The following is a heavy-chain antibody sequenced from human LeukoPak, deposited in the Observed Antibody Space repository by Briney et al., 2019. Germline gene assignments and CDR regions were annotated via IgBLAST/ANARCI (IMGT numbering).Heavy chain of an antibody. CDR2: IYHSGST. J-gene: IGHJ6*04. CDR1: GYSISSGYF. V-gene: IGHV4-38-2*02. CDR3: ARGVEMATLNSAGV. Sequence: SETLSLTCTVSGYSISSGYFWGWIRQPPGKGLEWIGSIYHSGSTYYNPSLKSRVTMSVDTSKNQFSLRLSSVTAADTAVYYCARGVEMATLNSAGVWGKGTTVTVSS. D-gene: IGHD5-24*01.